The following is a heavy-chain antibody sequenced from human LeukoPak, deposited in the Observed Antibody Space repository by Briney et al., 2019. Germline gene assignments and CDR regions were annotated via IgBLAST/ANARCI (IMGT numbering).Heavy chain of an antibody. Sequence: GGSLRLSCAASGFTFSSYGMHWVRQAPGKGLEWVAVILSDGSKEFYTDSVKGRFTISRDNSESTLYLQMNSLRAEDTAVYYCAKDSPAYCAGGSCYGLDHWGQGTLVTVSS. CDR1: GFTFSSYG. CDR2: ILSDGSKE. D-gene: IGHD2-15*01. J-gene: IGHJ4*02. V-gene: IGHV3-33*06. CDR3: AKDSPAYCAGGSCYGLDH.